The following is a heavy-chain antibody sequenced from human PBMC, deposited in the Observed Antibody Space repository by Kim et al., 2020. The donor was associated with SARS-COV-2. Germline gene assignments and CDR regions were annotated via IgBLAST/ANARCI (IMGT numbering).Heavy chain of an antibody. CDR1: GGSFSGYY. CDR2: INHSGST. CDR3: ARGLGDILTGYLS. D-gene: IGHD3-9*01. V-gene: IGHV4-34*01. J-gene: IGHJ5*02. Sequence: SETLSLTCAVYGGSFSGYYWSWIRQPPGKGLEWIGEINHSGSTNYNPSLKSRVTISVDTSKNQFSLKLSSVTAADTVVYYCARGLGDILTGYLSWGQGTLVTVSS.